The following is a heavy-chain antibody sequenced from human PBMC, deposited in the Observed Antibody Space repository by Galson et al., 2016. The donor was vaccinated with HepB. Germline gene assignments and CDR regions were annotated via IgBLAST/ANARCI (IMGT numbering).Heavy chain of an antibody. J-gene: IGHJ5*02. CDR2: IYYKGTT. D-gene: IGHD2-2*01. CDR3: ARANLGFCTSTTCSSNWFDP. CDR1: GGSISGSHNY. V-gene: IGHV4-39*02. Sequence: SETLSLTCTVSGGSISGSHNYWGWIRQPPGKGLEWMGSIYYKGTTHYNPCLESRLTISVDTAKNLFSLKLTSVTAADTAAYYCARANLGFCTSTTCSSNWFDPWGQGTLVTVSS.